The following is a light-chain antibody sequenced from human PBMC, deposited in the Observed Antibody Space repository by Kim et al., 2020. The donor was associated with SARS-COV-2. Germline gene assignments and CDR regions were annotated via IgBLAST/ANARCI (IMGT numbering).Light chain of an antibody. J-gene: IGKJ4*01. CDR1: QSINSRY. CDR3: LQYDNSPRT. V-gene: IGKV3D-20*01. CDR2: DAS. Sequence: SPGERATLSCGASQSINSRYLAWYQQKPGLAPRLLIYDASTRATGVPDRFSGSGSGTDFTLTISRLEPEDFAVYYCLQYDNSPRTFGGGTKLEI.